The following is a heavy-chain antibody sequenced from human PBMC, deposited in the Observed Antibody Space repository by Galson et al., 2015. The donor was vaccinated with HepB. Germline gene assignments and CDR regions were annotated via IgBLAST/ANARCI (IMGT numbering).Heavy chain of an antibody. CDR3: VRPRYCSSATCSAAFDL. J-gene: IGHJ4*02. CDR1: DGSISSSRHY. CDR2: IYYSGST. V-gene: IGHV4-39*01. Sequence: SETLSITCTVSDGSISSSRHYWGWIRQPPGKGLEWIGRIYYSGSTYYSPSLKSRATISVDTSKNQFSLKVTSVTAADMATYYCVRPRYCSSATCSAAFDLWGQGTLVTVSS. D-gene: IGHD2-2*01.